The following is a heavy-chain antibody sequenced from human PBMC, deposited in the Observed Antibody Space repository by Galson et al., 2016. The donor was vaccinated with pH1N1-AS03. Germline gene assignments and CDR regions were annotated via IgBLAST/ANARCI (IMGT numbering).Heavy chain of an antibody. CDR3: AKDLHFYDSYYLDY. CDR2: MSYDGSTK. J-gene: IGHJ4*02. D-gene: IGHD2/OR15-2a*01. CDR1: GFTFNRHA. V-gene: IGHV3-30*18. Sequence: LRLSCAASGFTFNRHAMHWVRQAPGKELEWVAIMSYDGSTKYYTDSVRDRFTISRDNSKKTLYLHMSSLRAEDTAVYYCAKDLHFYDSYYLDYWGRGTLVIVSS.